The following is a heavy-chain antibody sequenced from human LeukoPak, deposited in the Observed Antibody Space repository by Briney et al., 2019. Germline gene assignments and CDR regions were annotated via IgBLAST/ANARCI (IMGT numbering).Heavy chain of an antibody. CDR1: GYTFTGYY. CDR2: INPNGGGT. D-gene: IGHD3-22*01. CDR3: ARGDYYDSSGLLTD. J-gene: IGHJ4*02. V-gene: IGHV1-2*02. Sequence: ASVKVSCKASGYTFTGYYMHWVRQAPGQGLEWMGWINPNGGGTNYAQKFQGRVTMTRDTSISTAYMELSRLRSDDTAVYYCARGDYYDSSGLLTDWGQGTLVTVSS.